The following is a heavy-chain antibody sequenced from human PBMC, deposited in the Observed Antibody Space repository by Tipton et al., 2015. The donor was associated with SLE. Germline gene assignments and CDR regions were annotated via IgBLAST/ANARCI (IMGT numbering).Heavy chain of an antibody. CDR2: ISGYNGNT. CDR3: ARELFWTGFKGTFDI. V-gene: IGHV1-18*01. J-gene: IGHJ3*02. CDR1: GYTFTNYG. Sequence: QSGAEVKKPGASVKVSCKASGYTFTNYGISWVRQAPGQGLEWMGRISGYNGNTNYAQKFQGRVTMTTDTSTSTAYMELSSLRSEDTAVYYCARELFWTGFKGTFDIWGQGTKVTVSS. D-gene: IGHD3/OR15-3a*01.